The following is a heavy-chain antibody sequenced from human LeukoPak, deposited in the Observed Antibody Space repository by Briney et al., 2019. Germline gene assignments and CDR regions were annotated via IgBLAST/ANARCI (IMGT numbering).Heavy chain of an antibody. D-gene: IGHD3-10*01. CDR1: AFTFSSYA. CDR3: ARVRRGVIRYPELYFDY. J-gene: IGHJ4*02. Sequence: TGGSLRLSCAASAFTFSSYAMSWVRQAPGKGLEWVSVIYSGGSTYYADSVKGRFTISRDNSKNTLYLQMNSLRAEDTAVYYCARVRRGVIRYPELYFDYWGQGTLVTVSS. V-gene: IGHV3-53*01. CDR2: IYSGGST.